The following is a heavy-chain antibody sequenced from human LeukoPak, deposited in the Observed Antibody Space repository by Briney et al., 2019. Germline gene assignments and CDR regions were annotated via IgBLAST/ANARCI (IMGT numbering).Heavy chain of an antibody. CDR3: ARWLALDY. V-gene: IGHV3-23*01. CDR1: GFTFSSYA. J-gene: IGHJ4*02. D-gene: IGHD5-24*01. CDR2: ISGSGDNT. Sequence: AGGSLRLSCAASGFTFSSYAMNWVRQAPGKGLEWISSISGSGDNTYYADSVKGRFTISRDNSKNTLYLQMDSLRAEDTAVYYCARWLALDYWGQGTLVTVSS.